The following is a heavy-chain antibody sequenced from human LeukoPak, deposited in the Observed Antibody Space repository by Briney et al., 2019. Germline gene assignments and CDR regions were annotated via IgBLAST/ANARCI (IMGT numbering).Heavy chain of an antibody. CDR2: IYYSGST. CDR3: AREIPKGTFDY. D-gene: IGHD2-21*01. V-gene: IGHV4-59*01. Sequence: SETLSLTCTVSGGSISSYYWSWIRQPPGKGLELIGYIYYSGSTNYNPSLKSRVTISVDTSKNQFSLKLSSVTAADTAVYYCAREIPKGTFDYWGQGTLVTVSS. J-gene: IGHJ4*02. CDR1: GGSISSYY.